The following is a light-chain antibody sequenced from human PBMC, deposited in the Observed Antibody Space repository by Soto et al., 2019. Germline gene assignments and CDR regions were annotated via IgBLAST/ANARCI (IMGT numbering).Light chain of an antibody. V-gene: IGLV1-40*01. Sequence: QSVLTQPPSVSGTPGQRVTISCTGSGANIGAGFDVHWYQQLPGTAPKLLIYANNNRPSGVPDRFSGSKSGTSASLAITGLQAEDEADYYCQSYDSYLTWVFGGGTKVTVL. CDR3: QSYDSYLTWV. CDR2: ANN. CDR1: GANIGAGFD. J-gene: IGLJ3*02.